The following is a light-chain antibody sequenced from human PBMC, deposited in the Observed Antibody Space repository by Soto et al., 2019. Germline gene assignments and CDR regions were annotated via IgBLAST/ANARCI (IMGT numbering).Light chain of an antibody. CDR1: SANIGRNT. V-gene: IGLV1-44*01. Sequence: QSALTQPPSASGTPGQRVTISCSGNSANIGRNTVSWYQQLPGTAPKVLIFSDNQRPSGVPDRFSGSKSGTSASLAISGLQPEDEADYYCAAWDDSLSGRYVFGTGTKV. CDR2: SDN. CDR3: AAWDDSLSGRYV. J-gene: IGLJ1*01.